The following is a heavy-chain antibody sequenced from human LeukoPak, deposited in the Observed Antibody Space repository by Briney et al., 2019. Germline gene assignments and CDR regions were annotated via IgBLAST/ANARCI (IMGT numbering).Heavy chain of an antibody. CDR3: ARVGGGDGSGWSTTDY. CDR2: IKKDGSER. V-gene: IGHV3-7*01. J-gene: IGHJ4*02. CDR1: GFTFSSYW. D-gene: IGHD6-19*01. Sequence: GGSLRLSCAASGFTFSSYWMSWVRQAPGKGLEWVANIKKDGSERYYVDSVKGRFTISRDNAKTSLYLQMNSLRAEDTAVYYCARVGGGDGSGWSTTDYWGQGTLVTISS.